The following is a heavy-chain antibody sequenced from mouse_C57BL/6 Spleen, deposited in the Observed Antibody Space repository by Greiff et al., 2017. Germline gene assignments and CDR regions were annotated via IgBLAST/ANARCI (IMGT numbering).Heavy chain of an antibody. V-gene: IGHV5-4*01. Sequence: EVMLVESGGGLVKPGGSLKLSCAASGFTFSSYAMSWVRQTPEKRLEWVATISDGGSYTYYPDNVKGRFTLSRDNAKNNLYLQMSHLKSEDTAMYYCARDRDYGDAMDYWGQGTSLTVSS. CDR3: ARDRDYGDAMDY. J-gene: IGHJ4*01. D-gene: IGHD1-1*01. CDR1: GFTFSSYA. CDR2: ISDGGSYT.